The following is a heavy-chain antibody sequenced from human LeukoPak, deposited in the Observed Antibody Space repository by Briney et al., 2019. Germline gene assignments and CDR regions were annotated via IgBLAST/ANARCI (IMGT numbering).Heavy chain of an antibody. CDR1: GGSISSGSYY. V-gene: IGHV4-61*02. Sequence: PSQTLSLTCTVSGGSISSGSYYWSWIRQPAGKGLEWIGRIYTSGSTNYNPSLKSRVTMSVDTSKNQFSLKLSSVTAADTAVYYCARGPGYSYTFDYWGQGTLVTVSS. CDR3: ARGPGYSYTFDY. J-gene: IGHJ4*02. D-gene: IGHD5-18*01. CDR2: IYTSGST.